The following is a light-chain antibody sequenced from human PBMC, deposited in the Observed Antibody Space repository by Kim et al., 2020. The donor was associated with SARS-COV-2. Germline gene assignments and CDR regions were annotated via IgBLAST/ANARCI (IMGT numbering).Light chain of an antibody. V-gene: IGLV4-69*01. CDR3: QTWGTGPWV. J-gene: IGLJ3*02. CDR2: LNSDGSH. Sequence: QLVLTQSPSASASLGASVKLTCTLSSGHSSYAIAWHQQQPEKGLRYLMKLNSDGSHSKGDGIPDRFSGSSSGAERYLTISSLQSEDEADYYCQTWGTGPWVFGGGTQLTVL. CDR1: SGHSSYA.